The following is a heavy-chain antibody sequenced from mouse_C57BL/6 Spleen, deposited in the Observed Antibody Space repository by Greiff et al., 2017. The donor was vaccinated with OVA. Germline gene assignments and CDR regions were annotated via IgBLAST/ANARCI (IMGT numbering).Heavy chain of an antibody. D-gene: IGHD2-13*01. V-gene: IGHV1-22*01. CDR3: ARIHDDYYYAMDY. Sequence: EVKLMESGPELVKPGASVKMSCKASGYTFTDYNMHWVQQSHGKSLEWIGYINPNNGGTSYNQKFKGKATLTVNKSSSTAYMELRSLTSEDSAVYYCARIHDDYYYAMDYWGQGTSVTVSS. CDR2: INPNNGGT. J-gene: IGHJ4*01. CDR1: GYTFTDYN.